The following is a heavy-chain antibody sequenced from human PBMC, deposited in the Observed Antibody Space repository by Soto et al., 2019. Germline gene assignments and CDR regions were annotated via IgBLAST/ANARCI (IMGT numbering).Heavy chain of an antibody. V-gene: IGHV1-2*04. CDR3: ARDLRGGVNYYYYGMDV. D-gene: IGHD3-16*01. CDR1: GYTFTGYY. Sequence: ASVKVSCKASGYTFTGYYMHWVRQAPGQGLEWMGWINPNSGGTNYAQKFQGWVTMTRDTSISTAYMELSRLRSDDTAVYYCARDLRGGVNYYYYGMDVWGQGTTVTVPS. J-gene: IGHJ6*02. CDR2: INPNSGGT.